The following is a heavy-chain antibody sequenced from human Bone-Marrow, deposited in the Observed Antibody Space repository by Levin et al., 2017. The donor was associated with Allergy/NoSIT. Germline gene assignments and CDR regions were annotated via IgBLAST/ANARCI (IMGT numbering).Heavy chain of an antibody. Sequence: GGSLRLSCTGSGFVFGDYALAWVRQAPGKGLEWVGLITNKASGGKAEYAASVKGRFTISRDDSRNISYLQLNSLKSEDTGLYYCLRGSLDYWGQGTLVTVSS. V-gene: IGHV3-49*04. D-gene: IGHD1-26*01. CDR2: ITNKASGGKA. J-gene: IGHJ4*02. CDR1: GFVFGDYA. CDR3: LRGSLDY.